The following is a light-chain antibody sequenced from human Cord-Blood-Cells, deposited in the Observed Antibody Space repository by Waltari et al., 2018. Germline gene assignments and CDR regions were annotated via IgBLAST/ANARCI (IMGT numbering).Light chain of an antibody. CDR3: SSYTSSSTYV. CDR1: SSDVGGHNH. J-gene: IGLJ1*01. CDR2: DVS. V-gene: IGLV2-14*01. Sequence: QSALTQPAPVSGSPGQSITISCTGTSSDVGGHNHVAWYQQHPGKAPKLMIYDVSKRPSGVYNRFSGSKSGNTASLTISGLQAEDEADYYCSSYTSSSTYVFGTGTKVTVL.